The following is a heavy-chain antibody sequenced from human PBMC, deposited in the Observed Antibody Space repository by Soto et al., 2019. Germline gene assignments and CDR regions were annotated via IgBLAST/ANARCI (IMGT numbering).Heavy chain of an antibody. J-gene: IGHJ4*02. D-gene: IGHD3-16*02. CDR1: GGTFSSYA. V-gene: IGHV1-69*01. Sequence: QVQLVQSGAEVKKPGSSVKVSCKASGGTFSSYAVSWVRQAPGQGLEWMGGIIPIFGTANYAQKFQGRVTITGDDSRSTAYMELSSLRAEDTAVYYCAKGHDYVWGSYRYSGLDYWGQGTLGTVSS. CDR3: AKGHDYVWGSYRYSGLDY. CDR2: IIPIFGTA.